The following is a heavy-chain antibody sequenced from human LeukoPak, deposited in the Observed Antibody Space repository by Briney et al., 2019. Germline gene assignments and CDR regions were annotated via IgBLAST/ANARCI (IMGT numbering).Heavy chain of an antibody. D-gene: IGHD2-15*01. Sequence: SGTLSLTCTVSGGSISSYYWSWIRQPAGKGLEWIGRIYTSGSTNYNPSLKSRVTMSVDTSKNQFSLKLSSVTAADTAVYYCARVAVVAATCFGYFDYWGQGTLVTVSS. CDR1: GGSISSYY. J-gene: IGHJ4*02. V-gene: IGHV4-4*07. CDR2: IYTSGST. CDR3: ARVAVVAATCFGYFDY.